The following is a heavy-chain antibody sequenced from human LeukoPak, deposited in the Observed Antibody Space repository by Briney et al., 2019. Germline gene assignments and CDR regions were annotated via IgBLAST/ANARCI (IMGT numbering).Heavy chain of an antibody. CDR1: GGTFSSYA. CDR2: IIPIFGTP. Sequence: SVKVSCKAPGGTFSSYAINWVRQAPGQGPEWMGGIIPIFGTPSYAQKFQGRVRITTDESTSTTYMELSSLRSEDTAVYYCAREHSTSSPDAFDIWGQGTMVIVSS. CDR3: AREHSTSSPDAFDI. D-gene: IGHD2-2*01. J-gene: IGHJ3*02. V-gene: IGHV1-69*05.